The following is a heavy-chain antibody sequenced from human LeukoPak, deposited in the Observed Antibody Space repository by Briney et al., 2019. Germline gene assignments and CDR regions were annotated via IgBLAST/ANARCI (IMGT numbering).Heavy chain of an antibody. V-gene: IGHV4-4*07. Sequence: SETLSLTCTVSGGSISSYYWSWIRQPAGKGLEWIGRIYTSGSTNYNPSLKSRVTISVDTSKNQFSLKLSSVTAADTAVYYCARNPSYGSSWYRAFYFDYWGQGTLVTVSS. CDR1: GGSISSYY. CDR2: IYTSGST. J-gene: IGHJ4*02. CDR3: ARNPSYGSSWYRAFYFDY. D-gene: IGHD6-13*01.